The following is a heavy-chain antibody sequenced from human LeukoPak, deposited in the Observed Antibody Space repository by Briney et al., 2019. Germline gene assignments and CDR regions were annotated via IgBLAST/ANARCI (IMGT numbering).Heavy chain of an antibody. Sequence: GGSLRLSRALSGFTFCNVSMTCASQAPGKGLEWVGRIKSKTDGATTDYAAPVKGRFTISRDDSKNTLYLQMNSLKTEDTAEYCYTTTRNYGYGGQGTLVTVSS. CDR1: GFTFCNVS. D-gene: IGHD4-17*01. CDR2: IKSKTDGATT. J-gene: IGHJ4*02. CDR3: TTTRNYGY. V-gene: IGHV3-15*01.